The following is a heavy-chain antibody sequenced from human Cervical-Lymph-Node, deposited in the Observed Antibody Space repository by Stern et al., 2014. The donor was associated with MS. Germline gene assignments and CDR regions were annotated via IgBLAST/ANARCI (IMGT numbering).Heavy chain of an antibody. CDR3: TASGGGPHDYYFEW. CDR2: IIPFFGTT. CDR1: GGTFSNYG. D-gene: IGHD2-21*02. J-gene: IGHJ4*02. Sequence: QVHLVQSGDEAKKPGSSVKVFCKTLGGTFSNYGFFWVRQAPGQGLEWMGCIIPFFGTTNYAQKFQGRVTITADESTSTVYMELRSLRSDDSAIYYCTASGGGPHDYYFEWWGQGTLVTVSS. V-gene: IGHV1-69*01.